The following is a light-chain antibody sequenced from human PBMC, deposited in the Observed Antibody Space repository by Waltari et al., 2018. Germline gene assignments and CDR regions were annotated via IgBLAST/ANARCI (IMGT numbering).Light chain of an antibody. CDR2: KAN. CDR3: AVYMGSGVWV. V-gene: IGLV8-61*01. Sequence: QTVVTQEPSLSVSPGGTVTLTCALSSGSLSTTSYATWYQQTPGQAPRTLVYKANARSSGVPDRFSGSILGNTAALTITGAQADDESDYYCAVYMGSGVWVCGGGTRLTVL. CDR1: SGSLSTTSY. J-gene: IGLJ3*02.